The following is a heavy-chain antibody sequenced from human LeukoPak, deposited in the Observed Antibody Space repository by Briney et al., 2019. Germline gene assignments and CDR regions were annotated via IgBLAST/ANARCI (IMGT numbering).Heavy chain of an antibody. CDR2: IYYSGST. Sequence: PSESLSLTCAVTVSSISDSGDYWGWIRQPPGKGLEWIGSIYYSGSTYYNPSLKSRVTISVDASKNQFSLKLNSVTATDTAVYYCARHYGPWGQGTLVTVSS. V-gene: IGHV4-39*01. J-gene: IGHJ4*02. CDR3: ARHYGP. CDR1: VSSISDSGDY. D-gene: IGHD3-10*01.